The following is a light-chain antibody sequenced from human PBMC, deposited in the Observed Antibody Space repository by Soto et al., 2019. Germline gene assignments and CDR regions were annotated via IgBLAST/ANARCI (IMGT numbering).Light chain of an antibody. J-gene: IGKJ1*01. Sequence: DIQMTQSPSTLSGSVGDRVTITCLSSQTISSWLAWYQQKPGKAPKLLIYKASTLKSGVPSRFSGSGSGTEFTLTISSLQPDDFATYYCQHYNSYSEAFGRGTKVDIK. CDR1: QTISSW. CDR3: QHYNSYSEA. CDR2: KAS. V-gene: IGKV1-5*03.